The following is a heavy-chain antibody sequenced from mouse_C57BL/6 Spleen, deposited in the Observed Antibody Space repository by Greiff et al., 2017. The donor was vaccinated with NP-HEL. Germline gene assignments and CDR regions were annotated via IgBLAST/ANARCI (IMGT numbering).Heavy chain of an antibody. CDR3: ARGDYYYGGTAY. CDR1: GYTFTSYG. J-gene: IGHJ3*01. V-gene: IGHV1-81*01. D-gene: IGHD1-1*01. Sequence: QVQLQQSGAELARPGASVKLSCKASGYTFTSYGISWVKQRPGQGLEWIGEIYPRSGNTYYNEKFKGKATLTADKSSSTAYMELRSLTSEDSAVYFCARGDYYYGGTAYWGQGTLVTVSA. CDR2: IYPRSGNT.